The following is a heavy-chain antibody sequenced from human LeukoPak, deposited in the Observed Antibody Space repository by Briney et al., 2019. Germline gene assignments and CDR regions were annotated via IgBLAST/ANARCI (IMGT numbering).Heavy chain of an antibody. CDR3: ASYSSSYYNWFDP. Sequence: SSETLSLTCTVSGGSLSSYNWNWIRQPPGKGLEWIGYISYSGSTNYNPSLKSRVTISVDTSKNQFSLKLSSVTAADTAVYYCASYSSSYYNWFDPWGQGTLVTVSS. V-gene: IGHV4-59*12. J-gene: IGHJ5*02. CDR2: ISYSGST. CDR1: GGSLSSYN. D-gene: IGHD6-13*01.